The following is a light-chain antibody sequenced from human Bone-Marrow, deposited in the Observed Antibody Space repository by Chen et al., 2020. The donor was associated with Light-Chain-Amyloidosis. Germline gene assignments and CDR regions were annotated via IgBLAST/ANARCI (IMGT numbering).Light chain of an antibody. CDR1: SSDVGGDNH. CDR3: SSYTSTNTLV. CDR2: EVT. J-gene: IGLJ1*01. Sequence: QSALTQPDSVSGSPRQSITISCTGTSSDVGGDNHVSWYQQHPEKAPKLMIYEVTNRPSWVPDRFSGSKSDNTASLTISGLQTEDEADYCCSSYTSTNTLVFGSGTRVTVL. V-gene: IGLV2-14*01.